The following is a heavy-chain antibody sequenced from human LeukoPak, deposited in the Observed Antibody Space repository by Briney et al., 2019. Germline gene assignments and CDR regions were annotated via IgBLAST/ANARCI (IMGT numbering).Heavy chain of an antibody. CDR2: ISSSSSYM. D-gene: IGHD2-2*01. J-gene: IGHJ4*02. CDR1: GFTFSSYS. Sequence: GGSLRLSCAASGFTFSSYSMNWVRQAPGKGLEWVSSISSSSSYMYYADSVKGRFTISRDNAKNSLYLQMNSLRAEDTTVYYCARDQNPYQLLTGFDYWGQGTLVTVSS. CDR3: ARDQNPYQLLTGFDY. V-gene: IGHV3-21*01.